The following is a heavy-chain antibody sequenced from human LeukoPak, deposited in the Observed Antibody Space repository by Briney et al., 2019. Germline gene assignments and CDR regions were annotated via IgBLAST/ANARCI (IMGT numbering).Heavy chain of an antibody. J-gene: IGHJ5*02. V-gene: IGHV1-18*01. CDR1: GYTFTSYG. CDR3: ARDNDYYYGSGSCSPQFDP. Sequence: GASVKVSCKASGYTFTSYGVSWVRQAPGQGLEWMGWISPYNGNTNYAQNLQGRVTMTAETSTSTAYMELRSLRSDDTAVYYCARDNDYYYGSGSCSPQFDPWGQGTLVTVSS. CDR2: ISPYNGNT. D-gene: IGHD3-10*01.